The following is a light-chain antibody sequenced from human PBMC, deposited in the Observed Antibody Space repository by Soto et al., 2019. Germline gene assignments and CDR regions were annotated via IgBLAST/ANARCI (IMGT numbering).Light chain of an antibody. CDR1: QGIRDE. CDR3: LQDYNYPRT. CDR2: GAS. Sequence: PMTQSPSSLSASIGDRVTVTCRASQGIRDELAWYQQKPGKAPILLIYGASRLESGVPSRFSGSGSGTDFSLTIYSLRPEDSATYFCLQDYNYPRTFGQGTKLQI. J-gene: IGKJ2*01. V-gene: IGKV1-6*01.